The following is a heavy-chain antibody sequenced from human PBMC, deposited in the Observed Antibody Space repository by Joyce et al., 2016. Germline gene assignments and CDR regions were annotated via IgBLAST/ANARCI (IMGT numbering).Heavy chain of an antibody. D-gene: IGHD2-15*01. V-gene: IGHV5-10-1*01. Sequence: EVQLVQSGAEVKKPGESLRISCKGSGYSFTSYWINWVRQMPGKGLELMGSIDPSDSYTNYRPSFQGHVTLSADKSISTAYLQWSSLKASDTAMYYCARPRYCSGGSCLNWFDPWAREPWSPSPQ. CDR2: IDPSDSYT. J-gene: IGHJ5*02. CDR1: GYSFTSYW. CDR3: ARPRYCSGGSCLNWFDP.